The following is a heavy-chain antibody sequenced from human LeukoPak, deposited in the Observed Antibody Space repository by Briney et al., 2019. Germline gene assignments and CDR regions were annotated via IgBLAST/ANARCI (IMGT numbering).Heavy chain of an antibody. Sequence: ASVKVSFKASGYTFTGYYMHWVRQAPGQGREWMGWINTYPGNPTYAQGFTGRFVFSLDTSVSTTYLQISSLKAEDTAVYYCARWDYDSSGYALYYFNYWGQGTLVTVSS. CDR3: ARWDYDSSGYALYYFNY. CDR1: GYTFTGYY. CDR2: INTYPGNP. V-gene: IGHV7-4-1*02. J-gene: IGHJ4*02. D-gene: IGHD3-22*01.